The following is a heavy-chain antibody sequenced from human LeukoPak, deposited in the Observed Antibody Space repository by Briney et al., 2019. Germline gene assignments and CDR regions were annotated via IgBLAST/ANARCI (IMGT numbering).Heavy chain of an antibody. CDR1: GFTFSSYG. CDR3: VRDYENLTGSKTRFHY. D-gene: IGHD3-9*01. CDR2: ISGSGGST. Sequence: GGSLRLSCAASGFTFSSYGMSWVRQAPGEGLEWVSAISGSGGSTYYANSVKGRFTISRDNAKNSLYLQMNSLRAEDTAVYYCVRDYENLTGSKTRFHYWGQGTLVTVSS. J-gene: IGHJ4*02. V-gene: IGHV3-23*01.